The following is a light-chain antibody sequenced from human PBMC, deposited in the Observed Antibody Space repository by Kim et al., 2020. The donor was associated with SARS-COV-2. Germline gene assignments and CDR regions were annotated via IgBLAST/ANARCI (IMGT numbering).Light chain of an antibody. CDR1: QDIANS. J-gene: IGKJ1*01. Sequence: ASVGDRVIITCRASQDIANSLAWYQQKPGKVPQVLIYAESTLQSGVPSRFSGSGSGTEFTLTIGSLQTEDVATYYCQKYNSAPWTFGPGTKVEIK. V-gene: IGKV1-27*01. CDR2: AES. CDR3: QKYNSAPWT.